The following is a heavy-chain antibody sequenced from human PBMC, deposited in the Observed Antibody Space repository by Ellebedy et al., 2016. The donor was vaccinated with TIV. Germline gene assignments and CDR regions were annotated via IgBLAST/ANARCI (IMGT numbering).Heavy chain of an antibody. CDR2: VNNDASST. CDR1: GFTFSSYS. V-gene: IGHV3-74*01. Sequence: GESLKISXAASGFTFSSYSMYWVRQAPGEGLLWVSRVNNDASSTTYADSVKGRFTISRDNAKNTVYLQMDSLRAEDTAVYYCARGGLPTSFDYWGQGTLVTASS. J-gene: IGHJ4*02. D-gene: IGHD2-15*01. CDR3: ARGGLPTSFDY.